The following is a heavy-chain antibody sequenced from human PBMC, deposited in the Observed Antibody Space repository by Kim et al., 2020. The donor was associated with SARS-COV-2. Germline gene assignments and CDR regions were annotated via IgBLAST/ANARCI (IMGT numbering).Heavy chain of an antibody. J-gene: IGHJ4*02. Sequence: STYYADSVKGRFTISRDNSKNTLYLQMNSLRAEDTAVYYCAKDGGYSYAGWGQGTLVTVSS. CDR3: AKDGGYSYAG. CDR2: ST. V-gene: IGHV3-23*01. D-gene: IGHD5-18*01.